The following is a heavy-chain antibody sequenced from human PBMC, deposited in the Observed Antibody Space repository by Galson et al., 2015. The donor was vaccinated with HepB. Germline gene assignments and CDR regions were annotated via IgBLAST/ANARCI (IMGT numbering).Heavy chain of an antibody. D-gene: IGHD3-22*01. J-gene: IGHJ4*02. CDR3: ARAKIVWSRFGPEGGYFDY. CDR1: GFTFSSYW. V-gene: IGHV3-7*03. CDR2: IKQDGSEK. Sequence: SLRLSCAASGFTFSSYWMSWVRQAPGKGLGWVANIKQDGSEKYYVDSVKGRSTISRDNAKNSLYLQMNSLRAEDTAVYYCARAKIVWSRFGPEGGYFDYWGQGTLVTVSS.